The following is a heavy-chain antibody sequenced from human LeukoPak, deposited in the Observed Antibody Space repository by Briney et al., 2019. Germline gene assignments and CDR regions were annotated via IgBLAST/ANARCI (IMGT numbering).Heavy chain of an antibody. CDR1: GFTFSDHF. CDR2: IRNKANSYIT. V-gene: IGHV3-72*01. D-gene: IGHD1-26*01. J-gene: IGHJ4*02. Sequence: GGSLRLSCAASGFTFSDHFMDWVRQAPGKGLEWVGRIRNKANSYITQYAASMEGRFTISRDDSKNSLYLQMSSLKTEDTAMYYCASIRGTLGYWGQGTVVTVSS. CDR3: ASIRGTLGY.